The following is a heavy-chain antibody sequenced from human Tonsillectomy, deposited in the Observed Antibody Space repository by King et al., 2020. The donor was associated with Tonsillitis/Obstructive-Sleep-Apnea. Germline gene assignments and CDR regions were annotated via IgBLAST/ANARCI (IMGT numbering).Heavy chain of an antibody. CDR3: AKGIARGDYELFDY. V-gene: IGHV3-23*04. J-gene: IGHJ4*02. CDR1: GFTFSSYA. D-gene: IGHD2-21*02. CDR2: ISGSGGST. Sequence: VQLVESGGGLVQPGGSLRLSCAASGFTFSSYAMSWVRQAPGKGLEWVSAISGSGGSTYYADSVKGRFTISRDNSKNTLYLQMNSMRAEEPAVYYCAKGIARGDYELFDYWGQGTLVTVSS.